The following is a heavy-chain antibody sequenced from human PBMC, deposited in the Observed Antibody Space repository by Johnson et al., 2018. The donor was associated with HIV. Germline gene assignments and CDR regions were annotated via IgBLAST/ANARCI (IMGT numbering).Heavy chain of an antibody. CDR3: AKWWFRELLPNAFDL. CDR2: IRNDGNNK. CDR1: GFSFSTYG. D-gene: IGHD3-10*01. Sequence: QVQLVESGGGVVQPGGSLRLSCATSGFSFSTYGMHWVRQAPGRGLEWVTFIRNDGNNKYYSDSVKGRFTISRDNSKNTLYLQMNSLRAEDTAVYYCAKWWFRELLPNAFDLWGQGTMVTVSS. V-gene: IGHV3-30*02. J-gene: IGHJ3*01.